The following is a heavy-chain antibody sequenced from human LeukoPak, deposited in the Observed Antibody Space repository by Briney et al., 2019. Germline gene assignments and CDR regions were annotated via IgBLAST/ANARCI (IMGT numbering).Heavy chain of an antibody. CDR2: INYSGTT. V-gene: IGHV4-39*01. J-gene: IGHJ4*02. CDR1: GGTIISDNFY. CDR3: GRLFDS. Sequence: SETLSLTCTVSGGTIISDNFYWGWVRQPPGKGLEWVGSINYSGTTYYNPSLRSRVSISVDTSRTQFFLRLNSVSAADTAVYYCGRLFDSWGQGILVTVSS.